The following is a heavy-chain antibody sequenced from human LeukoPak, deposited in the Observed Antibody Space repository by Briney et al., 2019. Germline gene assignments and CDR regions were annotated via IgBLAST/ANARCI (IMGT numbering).Heavy chain of an antibody. V-gene: IGHV3-30*02. CDR3: AKGGYYYGSGTDFDY. CDR1: GFTFSSYG. CDR2: IRYDGSNK. Sequence: GGSLRLSCAASGFTFSSYGMHWVRQAPGKGLEWVAFIRYDGSNKYYADSVKGRFTISRDNSKNTLYLQMNSLRAEDTAVYYCAKGGYYYGSGTDFDYWGQGTLVTVSS. D-gene: IGHD3-10*01. J-gene: IGHJ4*02.